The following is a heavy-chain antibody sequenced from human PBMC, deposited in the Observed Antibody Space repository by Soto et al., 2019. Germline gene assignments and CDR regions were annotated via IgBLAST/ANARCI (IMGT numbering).Heavy chain of an antibody. CDR2: ISSATNYI. Sequence: GGSLRLSCAASGFTFTRYSMNWVRQAPGKGLEWVSSISSATNYIYYADSMKGRFTVSRDNAKNSVYLEMNSLSAEDTAVYYCARESEDLTSNFDYWGQGTLVTVSS. V-gene: IGHV3-21*01. J-gene: IGHJ4*02. CDR3: ARESEDLTSNFDY. CDR1: GFTFTRYS.